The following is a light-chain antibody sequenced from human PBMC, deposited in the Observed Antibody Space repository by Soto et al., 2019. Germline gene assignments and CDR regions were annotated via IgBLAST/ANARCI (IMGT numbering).Light chain of an antibody. V-gene: IGKV3-20*01. Sequence: EIVLTQSPGTLSLSPGERATRSCWASQSVSFSYLAWYQQKPGQAPRLLIYGASSRAAGIPNRFSGSGSGTDFTLTSNRLEPEDFAVHYCQQYGSSPGTFGQGTNLEIK. CDR3: QQYGSSPGT. CDR1: QSVSFSY. J-gene: IGKJ2*01. CDR2: GAS.